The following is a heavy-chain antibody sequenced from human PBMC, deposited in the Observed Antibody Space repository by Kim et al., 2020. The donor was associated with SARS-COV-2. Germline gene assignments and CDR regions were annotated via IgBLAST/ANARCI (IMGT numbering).Heavy chain of an antibody. J-gene: IGHJ6*02. D-gene: IGHD3-10*01. Sequence: GGSLRLSCAASGFTFSSYGMHWVRQAPGKGLEWVAVISYDGSNKYYADSVKGRFTISRDNSKNTLYLQMNSLRAEDTAVYYCAKESGSGSYYAWTYYYYGMAVGGQGPRSPSP. V-gene: IGHV3-30*18. CDR2: ISYDGSNK. CDR1: GFTFSSYG. CDR3: AKESGSGSYYAWTYYYYGMAV.